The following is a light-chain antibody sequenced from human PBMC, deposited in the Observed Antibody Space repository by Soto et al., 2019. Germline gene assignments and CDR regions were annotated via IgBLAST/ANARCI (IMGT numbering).Light chain of an antibody. CDR1: SXNIGKNY. CDR3: GTWDNSLNGFV. Sequence: QSVLTQPPSVSAAPGQKVTISCSGSSXNIGKNYVSWYQQLPGTAPKLLIYDSDKRPSGIPDRFSGSKSGTSATLGITGLQTGDEADYYCGTWDNSLNGFVFGTGTKVTVL. J-gene: IGLJ1*01. V-gene: IGLV1-51*01. CDR2: DSD.